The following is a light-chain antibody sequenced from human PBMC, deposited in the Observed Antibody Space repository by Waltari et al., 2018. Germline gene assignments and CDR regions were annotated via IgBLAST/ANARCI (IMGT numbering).Light chain of an antibody. CDR3: NSYTDTTWV. J-gene: IGLJ3*02. Sequence: QSVLTQPASVSGSPGQTITLPCTGTSSDGGDYYYVSWYQQHPGTAPKVLIYDVSKRPSGVSNRFSGSKSGNTAFLTISGLQPEDEADYYCNSYTDTTWVFGGGTKLTVL. CDR1: SSDGGDYYY. V-gene: IGLV2-14*03. CDR2: DVS.